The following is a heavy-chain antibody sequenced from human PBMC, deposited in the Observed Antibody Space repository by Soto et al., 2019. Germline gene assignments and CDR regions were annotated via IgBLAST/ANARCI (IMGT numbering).Heavy chain of an antibody. V-gene: IGHV4-34*01. J-gene: IGHJ6*03. CDR3: AKYGSGSYYRSYYYMDV. D-gene: IGHD3-10*01. CDR2: INHSGST. CDR1: GGSFSGYY. Sequence: QLQLQQWGAGLLKPSETLSLTCAVYGGSFSGYYWSWIRQPPGKGLEWIGEINHSGSTNYNPSLKSRVTISVDTSKNQFSLKLSSVTAADTAVYYCAKYGSGSYYRSYYYMDVWGKGTTVTVSS.